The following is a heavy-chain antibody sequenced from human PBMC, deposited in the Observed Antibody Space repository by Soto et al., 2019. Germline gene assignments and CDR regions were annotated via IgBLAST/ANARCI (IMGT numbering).Heavy chain of an antibody. D-gene: IGHD3-22*01. CDR1: GGTFSSNA. CDR2: IIPIFGTA. Sequence: SVKVSCKASGGTFSSNAISWVRQAPGQGLEWMGGIIPIFGTANYAQKFQGRVTITADKSTSTAYMELSSLRSEDTAVYYCARDLYYYDSSGPSYGMDVWGQGTRVTVSS. J-gene: IGHJ6*02. CDR3: ARDLYYYDSSGPSYGMDV. V-gene: IGHV1-69*06.